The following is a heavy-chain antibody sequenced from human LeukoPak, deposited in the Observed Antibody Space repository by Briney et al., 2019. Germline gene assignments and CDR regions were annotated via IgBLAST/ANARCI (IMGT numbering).Heavy chain of an antibody. CDR3: AKDFRIGYSAHFDY. J-gene: IGHJ4*02. CDR1: GFTFRSHA. D-gene: IGHD2-21*01. CDR2: IYENGGTT. V-gene: IGHV3-23*01. Sequence: GGSLRLSCVGSGFTFRSHAMSWVRQAPEKGLEFVSGIYENGGTTYYADSVKGRFSISRDNSKNTLYLQMGSLRGEDTAVYYCAKDFRIGYSAHFDYWGQGALVTASS.